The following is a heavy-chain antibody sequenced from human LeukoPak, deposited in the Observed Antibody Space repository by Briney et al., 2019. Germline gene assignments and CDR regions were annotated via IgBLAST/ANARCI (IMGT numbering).Heavy chain of an antibody. Sequence: SETLSLTCTVFGGSISSHYWSWIRQPPGKGLEWIGYIYYSGSTNYNPSLKSRVTISVDTSKNQFSLKLSSVTAADTAVYYCARVHRYYYYCYMDVWGKGTTVTVSS. CDR3: ARVHRYYYYCYMDV. CDR1: GGSISSHY. V-gene: IGHV4-59*11. J-gene: IGHJ6*03. CDR2: IYYSGST.